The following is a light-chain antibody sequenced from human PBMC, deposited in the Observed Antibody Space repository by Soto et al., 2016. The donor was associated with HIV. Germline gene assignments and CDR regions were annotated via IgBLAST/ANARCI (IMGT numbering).Light chain of an antibody. CDR2: DDS. CDR1: NIGSHS. J-gene: IGLJ2*01. V-gene: IGLV3-21*03. CDR3: QVWDSSSDHVV. Sequence: SYELTQPPSVSVAPGKTASITCGGNNIGSHSVHWYQQKPGQAPVLVVYDDSDRPSGIPERLSGSNSGNTATLTISRVEAGDEADYYCQVWDSSSDHVVFGGGTRLTVL.